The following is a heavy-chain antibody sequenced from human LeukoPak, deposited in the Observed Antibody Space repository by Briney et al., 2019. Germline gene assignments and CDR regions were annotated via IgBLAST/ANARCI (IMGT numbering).Heavy chain of an antibody. CDR2: IKQDGSEK. CDR3: ARVIAARPSDY. D-gene: IGHD6-13*01. Sequence: GGSLRLSCAASGFTFSSYWMSWVRQAPGKGLEWVANIKQDGSEKCYVDSVEGRFTISRDNAKNSLSLQMNSLRAEDTAVYYCARVIAARPSDYWGQGSLVTVSS. V-gene: IGHV3-7*04. J-gene: IGHJ4*02. CDR1: GFTFSSYW.